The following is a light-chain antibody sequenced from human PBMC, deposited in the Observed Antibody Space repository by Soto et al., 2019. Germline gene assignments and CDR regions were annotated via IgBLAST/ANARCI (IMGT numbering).Light chain of an antibody. CDR3: AAWDDTVHGLV. J-gene: IGLJ1*01. Sequence: QSVLTQPPSASGTPGQRVTISCSGSSSNIGSNPVNWYQQLPGTAPKVLIYNNNQRPSGVPDRFSGSKSGTSASLAISGLQSEDEADYYCAAWDDTVHGLVFGTGTKLTVL. CDR2: NNN. CDR1: SSNIGSNP. V-gene: IGLV1-44*01.